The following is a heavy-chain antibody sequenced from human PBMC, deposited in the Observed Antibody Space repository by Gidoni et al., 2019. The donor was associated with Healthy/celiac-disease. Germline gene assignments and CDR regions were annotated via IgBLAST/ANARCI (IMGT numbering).Heavy chain of an antibody. Sequence: HVQLVESGGGVVQPGRSLRLSCAPSGFTFSSYGMHWVRQAPGKGVEWVAVISYDGSNKYYADSVKGRFTISRDNSKNTLYLQMNSLRAEDTAVYYCARDLWLLRYYFDYWGQGTLVTVSS. CDR3: ARDLWLLRYYFDY. J-gene: IGHJ4*02. D-gene: IGHD5-18*01. CDR2: ISYDGSNK. V-gene: IGHV3-30*03. CDR1: GFTFSSYG.